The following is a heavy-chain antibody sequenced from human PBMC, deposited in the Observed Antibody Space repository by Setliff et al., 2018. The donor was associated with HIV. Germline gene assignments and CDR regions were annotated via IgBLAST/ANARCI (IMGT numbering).Heavy chain of an antibody. CDR1: GFTFSSYA. D-gene: IGHD2-15*01. Sequence: GGSLRLSCATSGFTFSSYALHWVRQAPGKGLEWVAVISYDGSKKYYADSVKGRFTISRDNSKDTLYPQMNSLRAEDTAVYYCARPRTYCSGGSCYLGPDYWGQGTLVTVSS. J-gene: IGHJ4*02. CDR2: ISYDGSKK. V-gene: IGHV3-30-3*01. CDR3: ARPRTYCSGGSCYLGPDY.